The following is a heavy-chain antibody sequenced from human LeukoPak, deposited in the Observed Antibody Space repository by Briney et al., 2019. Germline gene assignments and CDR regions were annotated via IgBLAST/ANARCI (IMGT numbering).Heavy chain of an antibody. CDR2: INWNGGNT. V-gene: IGHV3-20*04. CDR1: GFTFSSSA. CDR3: ARPIDSSGFPHHAFDI. D-gene: IGHD3-22*01. J-gene: IGHJ3*02. Sequence: PGGSLRLSCATSGFTFSSSAMSWVRQPPGKGLEWVSGINWNGGNTGYADSVKGRFTISRDNAKNSLYLQMNSLRAEDTALYYCARPIDSSGFPHHAFDIWGQGTMVTVSS.